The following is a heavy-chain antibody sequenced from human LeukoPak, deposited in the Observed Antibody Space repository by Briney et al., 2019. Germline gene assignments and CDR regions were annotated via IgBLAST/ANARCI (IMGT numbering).Heavy chain of an antibody. V-gene: IGHV1-46*01. CDR1: GYTFTSYY. J-gene: IGHJ4*02. Sequence: GASVKVSCKASGYTFTSYYVHWVRQAPGQGLEWMGIINPSGGSTSYAQKFQGRVTMTRDMSTSTVYMELSSLRSEDTAVYYCARGDGGWRTFDYWGQGTLVTVSS. CDR2: INPSGGST. CDR3: ARGDGGWRTFDY. D-gene: IGHD3-16*01.